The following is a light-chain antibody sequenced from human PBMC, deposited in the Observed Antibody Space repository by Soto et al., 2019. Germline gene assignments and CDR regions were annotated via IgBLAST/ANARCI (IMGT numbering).Light chain of an antibody. Sequence: KFMLTQPHSVSESPGKTVTISCTRSSGNIASNYVQWYQQRPGSTPTTVIYEDNQRPSGVPDRFSGSIDSSTNSAAPTISGLTTEDEDDYCCQSYDASNQVFGGGTKLTVL. V-gene: IGLV6-57*01. CDR2: EDN. CDR1: SGNIASNY. J-gene: IGLJ2*01. CDR3: QSYDASNQV.